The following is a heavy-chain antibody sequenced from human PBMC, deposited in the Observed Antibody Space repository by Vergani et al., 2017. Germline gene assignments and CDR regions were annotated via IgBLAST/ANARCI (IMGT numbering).Heavy chain of an antibody. CDR2: INTNTGNP. V-gene: IGHV7-4-1*02. CDR3: ARLRSAVVRGVQGATYYYYGLDV. CDR1: GYSFTNYA. J-gene: IGHJ6*02. Sequence: QVQLVQSGSELKKPGASVKISCKTSGYSFTNYAINWLRQAPGQGLEWMGKINTNTGNPTYAQGFTGRFVFSLDRPASAVNLQISGLKTEDTAVYFCARLRSAVVRGVQGATYYYYGLDVWGQGTTVNVSS. D-gene: IGHD3-10*01.